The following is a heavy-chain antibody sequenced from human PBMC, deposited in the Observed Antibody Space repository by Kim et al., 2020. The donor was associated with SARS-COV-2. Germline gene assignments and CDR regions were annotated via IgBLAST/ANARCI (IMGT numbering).Heavy chain of an antibody. D-gene: IGHD2-8*01. J-gene: IGHJ4*02. V-gene: IGHV3-74*01. Sequence: GGSLRLSCAASGFTFRNYWMHWVRQAPGKGLEWVSRINCDGSITNYADSVKGRFTISRDNAKNTLYLQMNSLRAADSAVFYCATTSGLDYWGQGTLVTVSS. CDR1: GFTFRNYW. CDR3: ATTSGLDY. CDR2: INCDGSIT.